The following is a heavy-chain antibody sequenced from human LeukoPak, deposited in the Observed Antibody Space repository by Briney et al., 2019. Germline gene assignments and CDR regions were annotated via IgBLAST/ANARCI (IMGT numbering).Heavy chain of an antibody. J-gene: IGHJ4*02. CDR2: INPSGGST. V-gene: IGHV1-46*01. CDR3: ANGYCSGGSCYPDFDY. CDR1: GYTYTSYY. Sequence: EASVKVSCKASGYTYTSYYMHWVRQAPGQGLEWMGIINPSGGSTSYAQKFQGRVTMTRDTSTSTVHMELSSLRSEDTAVYYCANGYCSGGSCYPDFDYWGQGTLVTVSS. D-gene: IGHD2-15*01.